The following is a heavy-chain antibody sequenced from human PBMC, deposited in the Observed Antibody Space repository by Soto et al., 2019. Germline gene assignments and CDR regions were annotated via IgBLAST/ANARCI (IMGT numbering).Heavy chain of an antibody. CDR2: IYYSGST. CDR3: ARQWLVPNWFDP. Sequence: QVQLQESGPGLVKPSQTLSLTRTVSGGSISSGGYYWSWIRQHPGKGLEWIGYIYYSGSTYYNPSLKSRVTISVDTSKNQFSLKLSSVTAADTAVYYCARQWLVPNWFDPWGQGTLVTVSS. D-gene: IGHD6-19*01. J-gene: IGHJ5*02. CDR1: GGSISSGGYY. V-gene: IGHV4-31*03.